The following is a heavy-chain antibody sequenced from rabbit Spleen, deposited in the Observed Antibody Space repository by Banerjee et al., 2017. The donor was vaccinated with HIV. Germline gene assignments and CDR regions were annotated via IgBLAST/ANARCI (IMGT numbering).Heavy chain of an antibody. Sequence: QEQLEESGGGLVKPEGSLTVTCKASGFSFGDRDVMCWVRQAPGKGLEWIACINTATGKAVYATWAKGRFTISKTSSTTVTLQMTSLTVADTATYFCARNYVSSGWGINLWGQGTLVTVS. V-gene: IGHV1S45*01. CDR1: GFSFGDRDV. D-gene: IGHD4-1*01. CDR2: INTATGKA. J-gene: IGHJ4*01. CDR3: ARNYVSSGWGINL.